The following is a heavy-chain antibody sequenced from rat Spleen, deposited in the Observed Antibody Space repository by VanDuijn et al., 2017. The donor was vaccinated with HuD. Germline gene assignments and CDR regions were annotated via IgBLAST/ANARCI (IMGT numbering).Heavy chain of an antibody. Sequence: EVQLVESGGGLVQPGRSMKLSCAASGFTFSDYYMAWVRQAPKKGLEWVASISYEGSSTYYGDSVKGRFTISRDNAKSTLYLQMNSLRSEDTATYYCARFGGLRSWFGYWGPGTMVTVSA. CDR1: GFTFSDYY. V-gene: IGHV5-22*01. CDR2: ISYEGSST. J-gene: IGHJ1*01. D-gene: IGHD4-3*01. CDR3: ARFGGLRSWFGY.